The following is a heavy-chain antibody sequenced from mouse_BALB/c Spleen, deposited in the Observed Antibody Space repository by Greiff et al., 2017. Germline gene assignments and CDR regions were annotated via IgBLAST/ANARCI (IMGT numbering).Heavy chain of an antibody. Sequence: VQLQQSAAELARPGASVKMSCKASGYTFTSYTMHWVKQRPGQGLEWIGYINPSSGYTEYNQKFKDKTTLTADKSSSTAYMQLSSLTSEDSAVYYCARRGNWDYFDYWGQGTTLTVSS. CDR1: GYTFTSYT. D-gene: IGHD4-1*02. J-gene: IGHJ2*01. CDR2: INPSSGYT. V-gene: IGHV1-4*02. CDR3: ARRGNWDYFDY.